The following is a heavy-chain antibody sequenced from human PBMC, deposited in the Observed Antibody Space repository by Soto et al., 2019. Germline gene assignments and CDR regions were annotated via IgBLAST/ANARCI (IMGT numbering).Heavy chain of an antibody. CDR1: GFTFSSYG. J-gene: IGHJ4*02. CDR2: IWYDGSNK. CDR3: ARDGGDYVRFDY. V-gene: IGHV3-33*01. Sequence: SLRLSCAASGFTFSSYGMHWVRQAPGKGLEWVAVIWYDGSNKYYADSVKGRFTISRDNSKNTLYLQMNSLRAEDTAVYYCARDGGDYVRFDYWGQGTLVTVSS. D-gene: IGHD4-17*01.